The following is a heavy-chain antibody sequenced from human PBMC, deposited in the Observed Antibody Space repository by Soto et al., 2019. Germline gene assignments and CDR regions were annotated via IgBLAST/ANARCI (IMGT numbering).Heavy chain of an antibody. D-gene: IGHD4-17*01. Sequence: ASVKVSCKASGYTFTSYGISWVRQAPGQGLEWMGWISAYNGNTNYAQKLQGRVTMTTDTSTSTAYMELRSLRSDDTSLYYCARITTVVTPDYWGQGTLVTVSS. CDR1: GYTFTSYG. V-gene: IGHV1-18*01. J-gene: IGHJ4*02. CDR2: ISAYNGNT. CDR3: ARITTVVTPDY.